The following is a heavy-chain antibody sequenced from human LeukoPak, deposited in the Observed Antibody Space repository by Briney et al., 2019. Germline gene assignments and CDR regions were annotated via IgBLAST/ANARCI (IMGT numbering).Heavy chain of an antibody. CDR2: IYYTRST. D-gene: IGHD4-11*01. Sequence: NSSETLSLTCTVSGGSISSYYWSWIRQPPGKGLEWIGYIYYTRSTHYNPSLKSRVTISVDTSKNQFSLKLSSVTAADTAVYYCARLYSNYGYYFDHWGQGTLVTVSS. CDR1: GGSISSYY. CDR3: ARLYSNYGYYFDH. J-gene: IGHJ4*02. V-gene: IGHV4-59*08.